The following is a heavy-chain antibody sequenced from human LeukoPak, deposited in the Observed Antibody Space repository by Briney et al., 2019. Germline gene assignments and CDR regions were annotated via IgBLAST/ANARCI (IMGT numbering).Heavy chain of an antibody. CDR1: GFTFSSYA. D-gene: IGHD5-18*01. V-gene: IGHV3-30*04. Sequence: GGSLRLSCAASGFTFSSYAMHWVRQAPGKGLEWVAVISYDGSNKYYADSVKGRFTISRDNSKNTLYLQMNSLRAADTAVYYCARDLSGITGYTNGRGIDYWGQGTLVTVSS. CDR3: ARDLSGITGYTNGRGIDY. J-gene: IGHJ4*02. CDR2: ISYDGSNK.